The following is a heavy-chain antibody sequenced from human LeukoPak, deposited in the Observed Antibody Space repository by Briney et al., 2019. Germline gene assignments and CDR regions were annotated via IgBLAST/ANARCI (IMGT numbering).Heavy chain of an antibody. CDR1: GFTFSSYW. CDR2: IKQDGSGK. J-gene: IGHJ3*02. CDR3: AKCYDILTGYYRGPLDAFDI. V-gene: IGHV3-7*01. D-gene: IGHD3-9*01. Sequence: GGSLRLSCAASGFTFSSYWMSWVRQAPGKGLEWVANIKQDGSGKYYVDSVKGRFTISRDNAKNSLYLQMNSLRAEDTAVYYCAKCYDILTGYYRGPLDAFDIWGQGTMVTVSS.